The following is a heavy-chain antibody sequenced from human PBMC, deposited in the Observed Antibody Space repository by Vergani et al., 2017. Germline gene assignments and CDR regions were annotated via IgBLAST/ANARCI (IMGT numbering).Heavy chain of an antibody. CDR3: ATPQTVTTGGMEV. CDR2: VDPEDGET. CDR1: GYTFTEHY. J-gene: IGHJ6*02. D-gene: IGHD4-17*01. V-gene: IGHV1-69-2*01. Sequence: EVQLVQSGAEVKKPGATMKISCKVSGYTFTEHYMHWVKQAPGKGLEWMGLVDPEDGETIYAEKFKGRVTIAADTSTDTAHLELSSLTSEDTAVYYCATPQTVTTGGMEVWGQGTTVIVSS.